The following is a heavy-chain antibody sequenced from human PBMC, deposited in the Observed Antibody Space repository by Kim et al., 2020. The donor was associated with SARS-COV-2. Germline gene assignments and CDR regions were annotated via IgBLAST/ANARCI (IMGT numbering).Heavy chain of an antibody. J-gene: IGHJ6*02. D-gene: IGHD1-26*01. CDR1: GGSISSGSYY. Sequence: SETLSLTCTVSGGSISSGSYYWSWIRQPAGKGLEWIGRIYTSGSTNYNSSLKSRVTISVDTSKNQFSLQLSSVTAADTAVYYCARQREAYYYGMDVWGQGTTVTVSS. CDR3: ARQREAYYYGMDV. CDR2: IYTSGST. V-gene: IGHV4-61*02.